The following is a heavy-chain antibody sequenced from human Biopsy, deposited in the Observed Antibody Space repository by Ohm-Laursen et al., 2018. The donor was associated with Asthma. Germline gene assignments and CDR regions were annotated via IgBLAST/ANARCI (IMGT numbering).Heavy chain of an antibody. V-gene: IGHV3-30*01. J-gene: IGHJ3*02. CDR1: GFSFSNFA. Sequence: SLRLSCAATGFSFSNFAIHWVRQAPGKGLEWVGVISKDASTQDYADSVKGRFTMARDNSKNTLDLQMNSLREEDTAVYYCVRDGTDDAFDIWGQGTVVSVSP. CDR2: ISKDASTQ. CDR3: VRDGTDDAFDI. D-gene: IGHD1-1*01.